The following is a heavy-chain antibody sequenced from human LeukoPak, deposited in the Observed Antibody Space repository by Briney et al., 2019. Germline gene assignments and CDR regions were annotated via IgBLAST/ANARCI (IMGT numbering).Heavy chain of an antibody. J-gene: IGHJ3*02. D-gene: IGHD3-3*01. Sequence: PGGSLRLSCAASGFTVSGTYMSWVRQAPGKGLEWVSVIYSAGDTFSADSVKGRFTISRDNSKNTVYLQMNSLRAEDTAVYYCAKVGGAGYDFWSGYYLNGAFDIWGQGTMVTVSS. CDR3: AKVGGAGYDFWSGYYLNGAFDI. CDR1: GFTVSGTY. V-gene: IGHV3-53*01. CDR2: IYSAGDT.